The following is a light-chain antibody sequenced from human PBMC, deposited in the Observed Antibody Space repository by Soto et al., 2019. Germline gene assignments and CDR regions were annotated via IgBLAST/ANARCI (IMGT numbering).Light chain of an antibody. CDR1: QSVSGY. CDR3: QQRSNWPRT. J-gene: IGKJ1*01. V-gene: IGKV3-11*01. Sequence: IVLTQSPATLSLSPGERATLSCRASQSVSGYLAWYKQKPGQAPRLLIYDASNGATGIPARFSGSGSGTDFTFTICSQEPEDFVVYYCQQRSNWPRTFGQGTKV. CDR2: DAS.